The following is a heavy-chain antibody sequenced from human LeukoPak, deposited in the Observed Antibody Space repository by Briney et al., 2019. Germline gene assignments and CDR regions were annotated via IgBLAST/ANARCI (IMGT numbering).Heavy chain of an antibody. D-gene: IGHD3-10*01. CDR2: IYPGDSDT. J-gene: IGHJ4*02. CDR1: GXSFTSYW. V-gene: IGHV5-51*01. CDR3: ARDGPYYGSGSYINYYFDY. Sequence: GESLKISCKGSGXSFTSYWIGWVRQMPGKGLEWMGIIYPGDSDTRYSPSFQGQVTISADKSISTAYLQWSSLKASDTAIYYCARDGPYYGSGSYINYYFDYWGQGTLVTVSS.